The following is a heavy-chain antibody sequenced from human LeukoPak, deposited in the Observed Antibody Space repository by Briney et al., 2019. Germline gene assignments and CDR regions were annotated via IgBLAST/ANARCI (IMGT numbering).Heavy chain of an antibody. D-gene: IGHD6-13*01. V-gene: IGHV3-23*01. CDR2: MSGDATST. CDR3: AKRTSGSSWYSSAY. Sequence: GGSLRLSCAASGFTFSSFAMHWVRQAPGKGLEWVSTMSGDATSTYYADSVKGRFTISRDNSKNTLYLQMNSLRAEDTAVYYCAKRTSGSSWYSSAYWGQGTLVTVSS. J-gene: IGHJ4*02. CDR1: GFTFSSFA.